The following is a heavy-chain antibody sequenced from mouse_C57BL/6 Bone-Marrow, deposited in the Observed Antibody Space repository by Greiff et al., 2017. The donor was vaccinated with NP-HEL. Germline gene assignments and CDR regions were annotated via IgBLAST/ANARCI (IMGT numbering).Heavy chain of an antibody. CDR3: ARNYYYGSPYFDY. Sequence: VKLMESGPGLVAPSQSLSITCTVSGFSLTSYAISWVRQPPGKGLEWLGVIWTGGGTNYNSALKSRLSISKDNSKSQVFLKMNSLQTDDTARYYCARNYYYGSPYFDYWGQGTTLTVSS. V-gene: IGHV2-9-1*01. CDR1: GFSLTSYA. J-gene: IGHJ2*01. D-gene: IGHD1-1*01. CDR2: IWTGGGT.